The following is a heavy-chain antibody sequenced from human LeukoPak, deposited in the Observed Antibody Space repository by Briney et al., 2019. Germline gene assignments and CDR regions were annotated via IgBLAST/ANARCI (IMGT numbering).Heavy chain of an antibody. D-gene: IGHD3-22*01. CDR3: AREGSSGYY. V-gene: IGHV4-34*01. J-gene: IGHJ4*02. CDR1: GGSFSGYY. CDR2: INHSGST. Sequence: PSETLSLTCAVYGGSFSGYYWSWIRQPPGKGLELIGEINHSGSTNYNPSLKTRVTISVDTSKNQFSLKLSSVTAADTAVYYCAREGSSGYYWGQGTLVTVSS.